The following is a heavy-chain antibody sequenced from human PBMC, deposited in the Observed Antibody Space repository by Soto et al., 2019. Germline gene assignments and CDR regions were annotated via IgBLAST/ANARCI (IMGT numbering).Heavy chain of an antibody. CDR1: GFAFSGFE. D-gene: IGHD3-3*01. V-gene: IGHV3-48*03. Sequence: GGSLRLSCAASGFAFSGFEMNWVRQAPGKGLEWVSYISSGASNLYYADSVKGRFTISRDNAQSSLYLQMNSLRVEYTAVYYCARDPNYDFWSGYRNKEGTYGMDVWGQGTTVTVSS. CDR3: ARDPNYDFWSGYRNKEGTYGMDV. J-gene: IGHJ6*02. CDR2: ISSGASNL.